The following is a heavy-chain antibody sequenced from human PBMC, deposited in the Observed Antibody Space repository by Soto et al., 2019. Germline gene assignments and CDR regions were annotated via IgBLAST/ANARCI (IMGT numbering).Heavy chain of an antibody. D-gene: IGHD3-3*01. Sequence: QVQLVESGGGLVKPGGSLRLSCAASGFTFSDYYMSWIRQAPGKGLEWVSYISSSGSTIYYADTVKGRVTISRDNAKNSLDLQMNSMRAEDTAVYYCARGGYDFWSGPNMKSYYYYYMDVWGKGTTVTVSS. CDR2: ISSSGSTI. V-gene: IGHV3-11*01. CDR3: ARGGYDFWSGPNMKSYYYYYMDV. J-gene: IGHJ6*03. CDR1: GFTFSDYY.